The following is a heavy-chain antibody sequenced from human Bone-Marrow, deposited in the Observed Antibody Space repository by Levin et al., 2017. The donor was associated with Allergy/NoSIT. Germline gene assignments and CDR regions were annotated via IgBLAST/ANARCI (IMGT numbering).Heavy chain of an antibody. Sequence: SETLSLTCAVYGGSFSGYYWSWIRQPPGKGLEWIGEINHSGSTNYNPSLKSRVTISVDTSKNQFSLKLSSVTAADTAVYYCARGVSHGRQRGYSGYDGTWYFDLWGRGTLVTVSS. J-gene: IGHJ2*01. V-gene: IGHV4-34*01. CDR2: INHSGST. D-gene: IGHD5-12*01. CDR1: GGSFSGYY. CDR3: ARGVSHGRQRGYSGYDGTWYFDL.